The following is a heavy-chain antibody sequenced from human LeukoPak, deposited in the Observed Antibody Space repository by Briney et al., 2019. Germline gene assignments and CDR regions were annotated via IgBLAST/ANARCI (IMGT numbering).Heavy chain of an antibody. CDR2: IKQDGSEK. J-gene: IGHJ4*02. D-gene: IGHD3-22*01. CDR3: ARGYIVGYYDSSGYPYYFDY. Sequence: GGSLRLSCAASGFTFSSYWMSWVRQAPGKGLEWVANIKQDGSEKYYVDSVKGRFTISRDNAKNSLYLQMNSLRAEDTAVYYCARGYIVGYYDSSGYPYYFDYWGQGTLVTVSS. V-gene: IGHV3-7*01. CDR1: GFTFSSYW.